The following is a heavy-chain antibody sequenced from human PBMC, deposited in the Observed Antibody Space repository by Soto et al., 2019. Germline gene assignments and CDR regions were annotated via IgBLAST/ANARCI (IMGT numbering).Heavy chain of an antibody. D-gene: IGHD2-8*01. CDR1: GFTFSSYP. CDR3: VRGTNGWRGMDY. CDR2: ITEDGSGT. J-gene: IGHJ4*02. Sequence: EVQLVESGGAIVQPGGSLRLSCATSGFTFSSYPIHWVRQAPGKGPVWVSRITEDGSGTTYADSVKGRFTVTRDNAKNTMYLQMSGLGAEDTAVYHCVRGTNGWRGMDYWGQGTLVTVPS. V-gene: IGHV3-74*01.